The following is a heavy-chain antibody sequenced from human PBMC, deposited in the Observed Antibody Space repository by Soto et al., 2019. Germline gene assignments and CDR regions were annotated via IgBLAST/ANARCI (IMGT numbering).Heavy chain of an antibody. CDR2: IIPIFGTA. V-gene: IGHV1-69*13. J-gene: IGHJ3*02. D-gene: IGHD2-15*01. Sequence: ASVKVSCKASGGTFSSYAISWVRQAPGQGLEWMGGIIPIFGTANYAQKFQSRVTITADESTSTAYMELCSLRSEDTAVYYCARGRYCSGGSCSSDAFDIWG. CDR1: GGTFSSYA. CDR3: ARGRYCSGGSCSSDAFDI.